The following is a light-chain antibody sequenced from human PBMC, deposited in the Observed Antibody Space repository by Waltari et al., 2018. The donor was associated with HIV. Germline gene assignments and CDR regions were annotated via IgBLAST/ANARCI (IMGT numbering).Light chain of an antibody. Sequence: QAVVTQEPSLTVSPGGTVTLTCGSSAGSVTSGQYPYWFQQKPGQAHRTVIFDTSNKQSLTPARFSASLLGGRAALTLSCAQPDDEADYYCLLYYSGAWVFGGGTSLTVL. CDR3: LLYYSGAWV. J-gene: IGLJ3*02. CDR2: DTS. CDR1: AGSVTSGQY. V-gene: IGLV7-46*01.